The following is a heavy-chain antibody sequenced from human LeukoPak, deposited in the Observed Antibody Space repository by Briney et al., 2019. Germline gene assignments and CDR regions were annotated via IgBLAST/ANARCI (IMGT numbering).Heavy chain of an antibody. CDR1: GYTFTGYY. J-gene: IGHJ4*02. CDR2: INPNSGGT. D-gene: IGHD2-2*01. Sequence: ASVKVSCKASGYTFTGYYMHWVRQAPGQGLEWMAWINPNSGGTYYAQNFHDRITMTRDTSISTAYMELSRLRSDDTAIYYCARANALYCSSASCLFDYWGQGTLVTVSS. CDR3: ARANALYCSSASCLFDY. V-gene: IGHV1-2*02.